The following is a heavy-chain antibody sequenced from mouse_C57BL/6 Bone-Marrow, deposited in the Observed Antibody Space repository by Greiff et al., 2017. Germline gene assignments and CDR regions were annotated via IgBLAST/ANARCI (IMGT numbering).Heavy chain of an antibody. Sequence: VQLQQPGAELVRPGSSVKLSCKASGYTFTSYWMDWVKQRPGQGLEWIGNIYPSDSETHYNQKFKDKATLTVDKSSSTAYMQLSSLTSEDSAVYYCARSSEDAMDYWGQGTSVTVSS. CDR2: IYPSDSET. J-gene: IGHJ4*01. CDR3: ARSSEDAMDY. V-gene: IGHV1-61*01. CDR1: GYTFTSYW.